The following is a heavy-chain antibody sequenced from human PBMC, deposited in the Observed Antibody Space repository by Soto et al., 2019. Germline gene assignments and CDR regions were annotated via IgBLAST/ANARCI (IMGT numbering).Heavy chain of an antibody. CDR3: AKGNESLWFGGGGYLDL. J-gene: IGHJ6*03. CDR1: GFTFSSYG. CDR2: ISYDGSNK. Sequence: GGSLRLSCAASGFTFSSYGLHWVRQAQGKGLEWVAVISYDGSNKYYADSVKGRFTISRDNSKNTLYLQMNSLRAEDTAVYYWAKGNESLWFGGGGYLDLRGSGTAVPVSS. D-gene: IGHD3-10*01. V-gene: IGHV3-30*18.